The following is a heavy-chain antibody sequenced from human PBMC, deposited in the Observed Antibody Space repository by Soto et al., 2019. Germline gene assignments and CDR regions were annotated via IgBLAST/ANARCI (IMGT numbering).Heavy chain of an antibody. CDR2: IYTSGST. CDR3: ARESDLGYYDIFSDTWGYSYGLYV. D-gene: IGHD3-9*01. Sequence: SETLSLTCTVSGGSISSYYWSWIRQPAGKGLEWIGRIYTSGSTNNNPSLKSRVTMSVDTSKNQFSLKLSSVTAADTAVYYCARESDLGYYDIFSDTWGYSYGLYVWGQGTTVTVSS. J-gene: IGHJ6*02. V-gene: IGHV4-4*07. CDR1: GGSISSYY.